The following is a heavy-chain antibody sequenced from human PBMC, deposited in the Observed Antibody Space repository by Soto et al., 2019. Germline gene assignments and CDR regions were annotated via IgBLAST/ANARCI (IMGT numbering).Heavy chain of an antibody. V-gene: IGHV4-34*01. CDR2: INHSGST. Sequence: PSETLSLTCAVYGGSFSGYYWSWIRQPPGKGLEWIGEINHSGSTNYNPSLKSRVTISVDTSKNQFSLKLSSVTAADTAVYYCARAWDYYGSGSYYRRVLFDYWGQGTLVT. CDR1: GGSFSGYY. J-gene: IGHJ4*02. D-gene: IGHD3-10*01. CDR3: ARAWDYYGSGSYYRRVLFDY.